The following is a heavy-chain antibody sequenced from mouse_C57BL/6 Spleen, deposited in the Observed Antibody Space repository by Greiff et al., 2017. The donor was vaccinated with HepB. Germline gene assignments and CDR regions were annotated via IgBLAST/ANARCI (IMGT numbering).Heavy chain of an antibody. Sequence: VQLQQSGAELVRPGTSVKLTCKASGYAFTNYLIEWVKQRPGQGLEWIGVINPGSGGTNYNEKFKGKATLTADKSSSTAYMQLSSLTSEDSAVYFCAAFITTVERDFDYWGQGTTLTVSS. CDR3: AAFITTVERDFDY. CDR1: GYAFTNYL. CDR2: INPGSGGT. J-gene: IGHJ2*01. V-gene: IGHV1-54*01. D-gene: IGHD1-1*01.